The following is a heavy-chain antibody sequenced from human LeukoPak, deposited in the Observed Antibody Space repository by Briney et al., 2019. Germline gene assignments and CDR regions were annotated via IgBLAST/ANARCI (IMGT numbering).Heavy chain of an antibody. CDR1: GFTFSSYG. CDR2: ISYDGSNK. Sequence: PGRSLRLSCAASGFTFSSYGMHWVRQAPGKGLEWVAVISYDGSNKYYADSVKGRFTISRDNSKNTLYLQMNSLRAEDTAVYYCVKSPLNLGYCSGGSCHYFDYWGQGTLVTVSS. CDR3: VKSPLNLGYCSGGSCHYFDY. D-gene: IGHD2-15*01. V-gene: IGHV3-30*18. J-gene: IGHJ4*02.